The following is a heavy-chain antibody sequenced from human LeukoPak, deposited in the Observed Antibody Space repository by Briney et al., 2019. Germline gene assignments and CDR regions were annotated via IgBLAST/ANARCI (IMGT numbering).Heavy chain of an antibody. V-gene: IGHV1-18*01. CDR1: GYTFTSYG. Sequence: ASVKVSCKASGYTFTSYGISWVRQAPGQGLEWMGWISAYNGNTNYAQKLQGRVTMTTDTSTSTAYMELRSLRSDVTAVYYCARDNARYCSSTSCQSRAFDIWGQGTMVTVSS. CDR2: ISAYNGNT. CDR3: ARDNARYCSSTSCQSRAFDI. D-gene: IGHD2-2*01. J-gene: IGHJ3*02.